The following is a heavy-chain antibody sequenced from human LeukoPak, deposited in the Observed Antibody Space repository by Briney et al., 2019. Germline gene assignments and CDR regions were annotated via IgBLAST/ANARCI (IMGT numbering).Heavy chain of an antibody. CDR1: GYTFTSYD. CDR3: ARGPPNWGYDY. V-gene: IGHV1-8*01. D-gene: IGHD7-27*01. J-gene: IGHJ4*02. CDR2: MSPNSGHT. Sequence: ASVKVSCKASGYTFTSYDINWVRQVTGQGLEWMGWMSPNSGHTGYAQKFQGRVTMTRSTSMSTAYMELSSLKSEDTAVYFCARGPPNWGYDYWGQGTLVTVSS.